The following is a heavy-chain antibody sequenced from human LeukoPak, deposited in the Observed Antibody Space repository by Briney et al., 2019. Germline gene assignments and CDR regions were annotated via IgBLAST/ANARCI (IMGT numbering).Heavy chain of an antibody. J-gene: IGHJ4*02. D-gene: IGHD3-22*01. CDR3: ARQTYYYDSSGYYYGDY. CDR2: IIPILGIA. V-gene: IGHV1-69*04. CDR1: GGTFSSYA. Sequence: SVKVSCKASGGTFSSYAISWVRQAPGQGLEWMGRIIPILGIANYAQKLQGRVTITADKSTSTAYMELSSLRSEDTAVYYCARQTYYYDSSGYYYGDYWGQGTLVTVSS.